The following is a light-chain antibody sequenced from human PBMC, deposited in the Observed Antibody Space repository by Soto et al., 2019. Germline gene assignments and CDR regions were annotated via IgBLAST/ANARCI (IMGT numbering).Light chain of an antibody. CDR3: HQYSKWPQT. J-gene: IGKJ1*01. CDR1: HSVGTK. Sequence: TQSPATLSLSPGERATLSCRASHSVGTKLAWYQQRPGQAPRLLISDASTRATSISARLSGSGSVTQFTLTISSLQSEDIALYYCHQYSKWPQTFGQGTKVDIK. CDR2: DAS. V-gene: IGKV3-15*01.